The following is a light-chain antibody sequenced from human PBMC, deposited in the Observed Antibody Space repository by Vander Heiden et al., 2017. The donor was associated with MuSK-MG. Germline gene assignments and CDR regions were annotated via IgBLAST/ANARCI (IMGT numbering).Light chain of an antibody. V-gene: IGKV3-20*01. Sequence: EIVLTQSPGTLSLSPGERATLSCRASQSVTSSYVAWYQQKPGQAPRLLIHGASSRATGIPDRFSGSGSGTDFTLTISRLEPEDFAVYYCQQDCSSPNTFGQGTKMEIK. J-gene: IGKJ2*01. CDR1: QSVTSSY. CDR2: GAS. CDR3: QQDCSSPNT.